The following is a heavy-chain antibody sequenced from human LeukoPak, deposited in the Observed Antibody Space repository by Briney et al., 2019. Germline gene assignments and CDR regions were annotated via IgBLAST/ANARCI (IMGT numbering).Heavy chain of an antibody. CDR3: VRNYGDYIGIMAPFDY. CDR1: GYTFTSYA. Sequence: GASVKVSCKASGYTFTSYAMHWVRQAPGQRLEWMGWINAGNGNTKYSQKFQGRVTITRDTSASTAYMELSSLRSEDTAVYYCVRNYGDYIGIMAPFDYWGQGALVTVSS. V-gene: IGHV1-3*01. J-gene: IGHJ4*02. CDR2: INAGNGNT. D-gene: IGHD4-17*01.